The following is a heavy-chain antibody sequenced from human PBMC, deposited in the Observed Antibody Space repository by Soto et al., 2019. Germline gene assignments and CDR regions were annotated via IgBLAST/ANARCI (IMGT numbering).Heavy chain of an antibody. D-gene: IGHD3-10*01. Sequence: HPGGSLRLSCAASGFSFSNYWMSWVRQAPGKGLEWVGNINQDGTGGYYVDSLKGRFTISRDNAKNSLFLQMNNLRAEDTAVYYCASRGSAGIHFDSWGQGSLVTVSS. V-gene: IGHV3-7*03. J-gene: IGHJ4*02. CDR2: INQDGTGG. CDR1: GFSFSNYW. CDR3: ASRGSAGIHFDS.